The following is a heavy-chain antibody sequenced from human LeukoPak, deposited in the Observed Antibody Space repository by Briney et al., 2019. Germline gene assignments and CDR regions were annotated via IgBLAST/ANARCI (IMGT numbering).Heavy chain of an antibody. CDR1: GFTFSAYA. Sequence: GSLRLSCAASGFTFSAYAMNWVRQPPGKGLEWIGEINHSGSTNYNPSLKSRVTISVDTSKNQFSLKLSSVTATDTAVYYCARAGYSGSDFSVWGKGSTVTVSS. D-gene: IGHD5-12*01. CDR3: ARAGYSGSDFSV. V-gene: IGHV4-34*01. CDR2: INHSGST. J-gene: IGHJ6*04.